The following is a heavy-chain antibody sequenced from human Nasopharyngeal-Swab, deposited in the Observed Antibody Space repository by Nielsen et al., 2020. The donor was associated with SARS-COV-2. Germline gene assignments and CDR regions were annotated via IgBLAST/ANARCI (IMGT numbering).Heavy chain of an antibody. CDR2: INHSGST. Sequence: SETLSLTCAVYGGSFSGYYWSWIRQPPGKGLEWIGEINHSGSTNYNPSLKSRVTISVDTSKNQFSLKLSSVTAADTAVYYCARSKLGGIAAAGTVGASYYGMDVWGQGTTVTVSS. V-gene: IGHV4-34*01. CDR3: ARSKLGGIAAAGTVGASYYGMDV. J-gene: IGHJ6*02. D-gene: IGHD6-13*01. CDR1: GGSFSGYY.